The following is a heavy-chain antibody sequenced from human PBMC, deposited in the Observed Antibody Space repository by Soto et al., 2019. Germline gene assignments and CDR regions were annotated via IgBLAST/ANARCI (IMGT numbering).Heavy chain of an antibody. V-gene: IGHV4-39*01. CDR1: GGSISSSSYY. CDR2: IYYSGST. Sequence: QLQLQESGPGLVKPSETLSLTCTVSGGSISSSSYYWGWIRQPPGKGLEWIGSIYYSGSTYYNPSLKSRVTISVDTSKNQFPLKLSAVTAADTAVYYCASYGSGSYYSNWFDPWGQGTLVTVSS. CDR3: ASYGSGSYYSNWFDP. J-gene: IGHJ5*02. D-gene: IGHD3-10*01.